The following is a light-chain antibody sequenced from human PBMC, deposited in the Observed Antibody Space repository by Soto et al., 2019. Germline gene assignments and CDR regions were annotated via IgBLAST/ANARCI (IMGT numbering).Light chain of an antibody. J-gene: IGKJ2*01. CDR3: RLYGSSPPMYT. Sequence: DIVLTQSPGTLSLSPGERASLSCRASQSVNNIYLGWYQQKPGQAPRLLIYGASSRATDIPDRFSGSGSGTDFTLTISRLEPEDFAVYYCRLYGSSPPMYTFGQGTKLEIK. CDR2: GAS. V-gene: IGKV3-20*01. CDR1: QSVNNIY.